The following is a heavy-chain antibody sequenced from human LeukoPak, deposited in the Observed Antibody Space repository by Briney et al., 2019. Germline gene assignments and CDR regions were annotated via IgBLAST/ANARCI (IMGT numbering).Heavy chain of an antibody. CDR3: ARGWRHDY. CDR2: IYHSGST. V-gene: IGHV4-38-2*02. D-gene: IGHD2-15*01. CDR1: GYSISSGYY. Sequence: SETLSLTCTVSGYSISSGYYWGWIRQPPGKGLEWIGSIYHSGSTYYNPSLKSRVTISVDTSKNQFSLKLSSVTAADTAVYYCARGWRHDYWGQGTLVTVSS. J-gene: IGHJ4*02.